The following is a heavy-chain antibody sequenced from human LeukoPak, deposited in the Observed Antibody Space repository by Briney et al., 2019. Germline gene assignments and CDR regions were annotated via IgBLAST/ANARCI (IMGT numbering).Heavy chain of an antibody. D-gene: IGHD7-27*01. Sequence: SETLSLTCAVYGGSFSGYYWSWIRQPPGKGLEWIGEINHSGSTNYNPSLKSRVTISVDTSKNQFSLKLSSVTAADTAVYYCARDRNWGSWFDPWGQGTLVTVSS. CDR3: ARDRNWGSWFDP. J-gene: IGHJ5*02. CDR2: INHSGST. CDR1: GGSFSGYY. V-gene: IGHV4-34*01.